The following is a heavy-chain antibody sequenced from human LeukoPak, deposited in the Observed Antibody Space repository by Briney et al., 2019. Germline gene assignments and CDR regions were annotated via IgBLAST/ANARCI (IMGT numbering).Heavy chain of an antibody. J-gene: IGHJ4*02. CDR3: ARPFQDYDKGTFFYFFDF. D-gene: IGHD3-22*01. CDR2: FHFSGNT. V-gene: IGHV4-39*01. Sequence: SETLSLTCSVSGASVTMGSYYWAWIRQPPGKGPGWIGTFHFSGNTYYNPSLKSRVTISVDTSKNSVSLMLRSVTAADTAVYFCARPFQDYDKGTFFYFFDFWGQGILVTVSS. CDR1: GASVTMGSYY.